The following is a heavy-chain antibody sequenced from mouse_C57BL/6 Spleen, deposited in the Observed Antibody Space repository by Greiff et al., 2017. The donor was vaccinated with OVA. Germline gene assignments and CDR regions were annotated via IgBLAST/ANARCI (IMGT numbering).Heavy chain of an antibody. CDR3: ALDYDYDVWFAY. V-gene: IGHV1-54*01. D-gene: IGHD2-4*01. CDR1: GYAFTNYL. CDR2: INPGSGGT. J-gene: IGHJ3*01. Sequence: VQLQQSGAELVRPGTSVKVSCKASGYAFTNYLIEWVKQRPGQGLEWIGVINPGSGGTNYNEKFKGKATLTADKSSSTAYMQLSSLTSEDSAVYFCALDYDYDVWFAYWGQGTLVTVSA.